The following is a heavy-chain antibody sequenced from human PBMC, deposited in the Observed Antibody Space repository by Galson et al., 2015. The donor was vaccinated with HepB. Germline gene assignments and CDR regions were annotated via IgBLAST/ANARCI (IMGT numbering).Heavy chain of an antibody. CDR2: VDVEISYI. Sequence: QSGAEVKKPGESLRISCQASGYSFSNFWISWVRQVPGKGLEWMGRVDVEISYINYNPSFRGHVTISTDESLATAYLSWNSLKASDTALYYCVRHGDHRLDRFHMDVWGQGSAVTVSS. D-gene: IGHD2-2*03. CDR1: GYSFSNFW. CDR3: VRHGDHRLDRFHMDV. J-gene: IGHJ6*02. V-gene: IGHV5-10-1*01.